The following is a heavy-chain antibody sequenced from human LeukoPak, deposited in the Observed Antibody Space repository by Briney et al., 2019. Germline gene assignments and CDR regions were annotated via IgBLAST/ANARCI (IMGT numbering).Heavy chain of an antibody. V-gene: IGHV3-30*01. CDR1: GFTFSSYA. J-gene: IGHJ6*03. CDR3: ARDGGYCSSTSCSAYYYYYYMDV. Sequence: GGSLRLSCAASGFTFSSYAMHWVRQAPGKGLEWVAVISYYGSNKYYADSVKGRFTISRDNSKNTLYLQMNSLRAEDTAVYYCARDGGYCSSTSCSAYYYYYYMDVWGKGTTVTVSS. CDR2: ISYYGSNK. D-gene: IGHD2-2*01.